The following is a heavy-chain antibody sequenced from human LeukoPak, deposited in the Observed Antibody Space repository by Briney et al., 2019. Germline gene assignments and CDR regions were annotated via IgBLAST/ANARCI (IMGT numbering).Heavy chain of an antibody. CDR3: ARHPGITAAGTGFDI. CDR2: IYYSGRT. D-gene: IGHD6-13*01. CDR1: GSSIRSYY. Sequence: PSETLSLTCTVSGSSIRSYYWGWIRQPPGKGLEWIGSIYYSGRTYYNPSLKSRLTISVDTSKNQFSLKLSSVTAADTAVYYCARHPGITAAGTGFDIWGQGTMVTVSS. V-gene: IGHV4-39*01. J-gene: IGHJ3*02.